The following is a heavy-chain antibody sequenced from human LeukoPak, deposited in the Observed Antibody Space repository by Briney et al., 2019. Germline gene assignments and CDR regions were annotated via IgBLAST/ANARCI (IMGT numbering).Heavy chain of an antibody. D-gene: IGHD4-17*01. Sequence: ASVKVSCKASGYTFTSYGISWVRQAPGQGLEWMGWISAYNGNTNYAQKPQGRVTMTTDTSTSTAYTELRSLRSDDTAVYYCARDYGDYGSFHYFDYWGQGTLVTVSS. J-gene: IGHJ4*02. CDR1: GYTFTSYG. V-gene: IGHV1-18*01. CDR3: ARDYGDYGSFHYFDY. CDR2: ISAYNGNT.